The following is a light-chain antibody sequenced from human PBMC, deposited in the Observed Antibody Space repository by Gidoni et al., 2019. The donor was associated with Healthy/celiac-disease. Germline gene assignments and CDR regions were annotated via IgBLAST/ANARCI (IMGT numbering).Light chain of an antibody. J-gene: IGLJ2*01. CDR2: EDS. Sequence: YVLTPPPSVSAAPGQTARITRGGNNIGSKSVHWYQQKPGQAPVLVVYEDSDRPSGIPERFSGSNSGNTATLTISRVEAGDEADYYCQVWDSSSDHVVFGGGTKLTVL. CDR1: NIGSKS. V-gene: IGLV3-21*02. CDR3: QVWDSSSDHVV.